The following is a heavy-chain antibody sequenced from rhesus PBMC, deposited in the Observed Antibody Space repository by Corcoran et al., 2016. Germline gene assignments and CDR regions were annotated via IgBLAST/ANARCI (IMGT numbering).Heavy chain of an antibody. Sequence: QVQLQESGPGVVKPSETLSLTCAVSGGSISGSYLWSWIRQPPGKGLEWIGYIHGGSGSTSYNPSLKSRGIISIDTSKNQFSLKLSSVTAADTAVYYCARDPPYDSGYYYGFDVWGPGVLVTVSS. CDR2: IHGGSGST. V-gene: IGHV4S7*01. D-gene: IGHD3-28*01. CDR3: ARDPPYDSGYYYGFDV. CDR1: GGSISGSYL. J-gene: IGHJ5-1*01.